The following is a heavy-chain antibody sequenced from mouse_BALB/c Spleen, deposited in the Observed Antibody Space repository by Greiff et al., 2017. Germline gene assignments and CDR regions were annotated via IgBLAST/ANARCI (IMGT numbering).Heavy chain of an antibody. CDR2: IRLKSNNYAT. CDR1: GFTFSNYW. CDR3: TRQGGTTVVGRYYFDY. J-gene: IGHJ2*01. V-gene: IGHV6-6*02. Sequence: EVHLVESGGGLVQPGGSMKLSCVASGFTFSNYWMNWVRQSPEKGLEWVAEIRLKSNNYATHYAESVKGRFTISRDDSKSSVYLQMNNLRAEDTGIYYCTRQGGTTVVGRYYFDYWGQGTTLTVSS. D-gene: IGHD1-1*01.